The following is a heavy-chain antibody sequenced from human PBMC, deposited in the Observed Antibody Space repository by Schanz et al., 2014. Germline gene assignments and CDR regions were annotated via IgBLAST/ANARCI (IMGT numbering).Heavy chain of an antibody. CDR3: ARGLIAAAGGAFDY. CDR2: ISGSGGST. D-gene: IGHD6-13*01. Sequence: EVQLLESGGGLVQPGGSLRLSCAASGFTFSDYAMTWVRQAPGKGLEWVSAISGSGGSTYYTDSVKGRFTISRDNSKSTLYLQMNSLRAEDTAVYYCARGLIAAAGGAFDYWGQGTLVAVSA. V-gene: IGHV3-23*01. J-gene: IGHJ4*02. CDR1: GFTFSDYA.